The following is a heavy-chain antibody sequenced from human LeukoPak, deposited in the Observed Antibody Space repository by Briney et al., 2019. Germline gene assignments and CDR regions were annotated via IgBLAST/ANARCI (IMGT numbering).Heavy chain of an antibody. D-gene: IGHD3-9*01. CDR3: ARFLINYDILTGYLYYFDY. J-gene: IGHJ4*02. CDR1: GGSISSSSYY. V-gene: IGHV4-39*07. Sequence: PSETLSLTCTVSGGSISSSSYYWGWIRQPPGKGLEWIGSIYYSGSTYYNPSLKSRVTISVDTSKNQFSLKLSSVTAADTAVYYCARFLINYDILTGYLYYFDYWGQGTLVTVSS. CDR2: IYYSGST.